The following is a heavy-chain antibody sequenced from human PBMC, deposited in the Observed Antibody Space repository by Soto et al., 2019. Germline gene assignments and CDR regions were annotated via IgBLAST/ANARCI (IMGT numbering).Heavy chain of an antibody. CDR3: ARLWYRRSWQVGSAP. CDR2: IYYSGST. J-gene: IGHJ5*02. Sequence: SVTLSLTCTVAGGSISSHYWIWIRQTPGKGLEWIGYIYYSGSTNYNPSLKSRVTISVDTSKNQFSLKLSSVTAADTAVYYCARLWYRRSWQVGSAPWGQGTLVTVSS. V-gene: IGHV4-59*11. CDR1: GGSISSHY. D-gene: IGHD6-13*01.